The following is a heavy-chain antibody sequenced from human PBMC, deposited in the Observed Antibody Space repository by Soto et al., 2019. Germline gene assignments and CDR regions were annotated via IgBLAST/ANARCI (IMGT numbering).Heavy chain of an antibody. Sequence: GGSLRLSCAASGFTFSNYPMAWVRQAPGKGLEWVAVISSDGKQKHFGDSVRGRFTISREDPKNTMYLQMNSLRVEDTAVYYCARDDAFDNENGFDMWGQGTMVTVSS. CDR2: ISSDGKQK. V-gene: IGHV3-30*04. J-gene: IGHJ3*02. CDR1: GFTFSNYP. CDR3: ARDDAFDNENGFDM. D-gene: IGHD3-3*02.